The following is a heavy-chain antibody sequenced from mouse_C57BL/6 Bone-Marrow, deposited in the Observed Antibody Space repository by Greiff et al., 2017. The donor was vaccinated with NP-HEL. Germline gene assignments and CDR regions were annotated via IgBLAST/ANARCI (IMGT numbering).Heavy chain of an antibody. V-gene: IGHV1-69*01. CDR2: IDPSDSYT. Sequence: VQGVESGAELVMPGASVKLSCKASGYTFTSYWMHWVKQRPGQGLEWIGEIDPSDSYTNYNQKFKGKSTLTVDKSSSTAYMQLSSLTSEDSAVYYCARWGLLLAMDYWGQGTSVTVSS. J-gene: IGHJ4*01. CDR1: GYTFTSYW. CDR3: ARWGLLLAMDY. D-gene: IGHD2-10*01.